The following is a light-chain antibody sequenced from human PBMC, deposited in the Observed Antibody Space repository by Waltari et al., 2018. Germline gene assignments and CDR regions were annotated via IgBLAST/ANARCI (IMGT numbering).Light chain of an antibody. J-gene: IGKJ1*01. Sequence: DVVMTQSPRSLPVTLGQPASISCRSRQSLVHSDGDTYLHWFQQRPGQSPRRLINKVSERDPGVPDRFSGSGSGSDCTLEISTVEAEDVGVYYCMQSTHWPPWTFGQGTKVEIK. CDR3: MQSTHWPPWT. V-gene: IGKV2-30*02. CDR1: QSLVHSDGDTY. CDR2: KVS.